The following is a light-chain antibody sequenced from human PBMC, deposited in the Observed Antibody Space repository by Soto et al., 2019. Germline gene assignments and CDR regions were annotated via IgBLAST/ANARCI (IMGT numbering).Light chain of an antibody. CDR2: GNS. CDR1: SSNIGAGYV. Sequence: QSALTQPPSVSGAPGQRVTISCTGSSSNIGAGYVVHWYQQLPGTAPKLLIYGNSNRPSGVPDRFSGSKSGTSASLAITGLQAEDEADYYCQSYDSSVSGWVFGGGTKLTVL. CDR3: QSYDSSVSGWV. J-gene: IGLJ3*02. V-gene: IGLV1-40*01.